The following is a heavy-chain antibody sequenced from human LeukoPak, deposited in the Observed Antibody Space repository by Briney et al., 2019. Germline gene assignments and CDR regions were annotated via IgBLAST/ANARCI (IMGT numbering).Heavy chain of an antibody. V-gene: IGHV3-23*01. CDR2: ISGSGGST. CDR3: ARGRGPVAAAGTKYDY. J-gene: IGHJ4*02. CDR1: GFTFSSYA. D-gene: IGHD6-13*01. Sequence: PGGSLRLSCAASGFTFSSYAMSWVRQAPGKGLEWVSAISGSGGSTYYADSVKGRFTISRDNSKNTLYLQMNSLRAEDTAVYYCARGRGPVAAAGTKYDYWGQGTLVTVSS.